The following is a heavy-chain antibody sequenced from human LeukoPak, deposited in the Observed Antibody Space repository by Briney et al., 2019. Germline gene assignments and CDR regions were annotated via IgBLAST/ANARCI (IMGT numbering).Heavy chain of an antibody. V-gene: IGHV1-69*13. J-gene: IGHJ4*02. CDR2: IIPIFGTA. CDR3: ARHDTAMDNDY. D-gene: IGHD5-18*01. CDR1: GYTFTSYF. Sequence: GASVKVSCKASGYTFTSYFMHWVRQAPGQGLEWMGGIIPIFGTANYAQKFQGRVTITADESTSTAYMELSSLRSEDTAVYYCARHDTAMDNDYWGQGTLVTVSS.